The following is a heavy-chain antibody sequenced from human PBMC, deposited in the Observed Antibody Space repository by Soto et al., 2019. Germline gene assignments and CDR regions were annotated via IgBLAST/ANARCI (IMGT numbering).Heavy chain of an antibody. V-gene: IGHV1-18*01. CDR1: GYTFTNYG. CDR3: ARDHCSSARCYTSNWFDP. Sequence: ASVKVSCKSSGYTFTNYGVSWVRQAPGQGLEWVGWISAYNGDTKYAQKFQGRVTMTTDTSTTTAYMELRTLRSDDTAVYYCARDHCSSARCYTSNWFDPWGQGTLVTVSS. J-gene: IGHJ5*02. D-gene: IGHD2-2*02. CDR2: ISAYNGDT.